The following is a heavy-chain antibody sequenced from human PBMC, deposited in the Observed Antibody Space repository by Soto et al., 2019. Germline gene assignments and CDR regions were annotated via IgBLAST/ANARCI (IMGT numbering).Heavy chain of an antibody. V-gene: IGHV4-34*01. CDR1: GGSFSGYY. CDR2: INHSGST. J-gene: IGHJ6*03. D-gene: IGHD2-2*02. CDR3: ARGRLYCSSTSCYTPESKKTRPYYLDV. Sequence: SETLSLTCAVYGGSFSGYYWSWIRQPPGKGLEWIGEINHSGSTNYNPSLKSRVTISVDTSKNQFSLKLSSVTAADTAVYYCARGRLYCSSTSCYTPESKKTRPYYLDVWGKGTTVTVSS.